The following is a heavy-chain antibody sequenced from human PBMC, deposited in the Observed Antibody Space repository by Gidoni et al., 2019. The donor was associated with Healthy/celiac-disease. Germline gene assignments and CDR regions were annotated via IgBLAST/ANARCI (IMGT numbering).Heavy chain of an antibody. CDR2: IYSGGST. CDR1: GFPVSSNY. Sequence: EVQLVESGGGLVQPGGSLRLSCAASGFPVSSNYMSWVRQAPGKGLEWVSVIYSGGSTYYSDSVKGRFTISRHNSKNTLYLQMNSLRAEDTAVYYCARDVVSSGDYYYGMDVWGQGTTVTVSS. CDR3: ARDVVSSGDYYYGMDV. D-gene: IGHD6-25*01. V-gene: IGHV3-53*04. J-gene: IGHJ6*02.